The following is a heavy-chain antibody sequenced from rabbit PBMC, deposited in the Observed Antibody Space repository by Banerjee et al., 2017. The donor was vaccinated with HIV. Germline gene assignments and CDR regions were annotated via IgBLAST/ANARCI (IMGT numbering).Heavy chain of an antibody. Sequence: QSLEESGGDLVKPGASLTLTCTASGFSFSSGYVCWVRQAPGKGLEWIACIYAGNGSTWYASWVNGRFTISKTSTTVTLQMTSLTAADTATYFCGRDGAGCSYFALWGQGTLVTVS. CDR2: IYAGNGST. D-gene: IGHD8-1*01. CDR3: GRDGAGCSYFAL. V-gene: IGHV1S40*01. J-gene: IGHJ3*01. CDR1: GFSFSSGY.